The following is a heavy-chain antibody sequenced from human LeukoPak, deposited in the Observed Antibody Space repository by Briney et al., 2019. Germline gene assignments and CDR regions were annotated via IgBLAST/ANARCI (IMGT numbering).Heavy chain of an antibody. CDR2: MNPNSGNT. J-gene: IGHJ5*02. D-gene: IGHD4-17*01. Sequence: ASVKVSCKASGYTFTSYDINWVRQATGQGLEWMGWMNPNSGNTGYAQKFQGRVTMTRNTSISTAYMELSSLRSEDTAVYYCARDPERFGYGDYEWFDPWGQGTLVTVSS. CDR1: GYTFTSYD. V-gene: IGHV1-8*01. CDR3: ARDPERFGYGDYEWFDP.